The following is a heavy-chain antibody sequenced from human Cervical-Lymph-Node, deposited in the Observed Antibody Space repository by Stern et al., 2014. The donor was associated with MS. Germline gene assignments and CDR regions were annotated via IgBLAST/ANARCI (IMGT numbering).Heavy chain of an antibody. V-gene: IGHV3-33*01. CDR3: ARDGDSSSWYPYYYGMDV. CDR2: IWYDGSNK. J-gene: IGHJ6*02. CDR1: GFTFSSYG. D-gene: IGHD6-13*01. Sequence: QVQLVESGGGVVQPGRSLRLSCAASGFTFSSYGMHWVRQAPGKGLAWVAVIWYDGSNKYYADSVKGRFTISRDNSKNTLYLQMNSLRAEDTAVYYCARDGDSSSWYPYYYGMDVWGQGTTVTVSS.